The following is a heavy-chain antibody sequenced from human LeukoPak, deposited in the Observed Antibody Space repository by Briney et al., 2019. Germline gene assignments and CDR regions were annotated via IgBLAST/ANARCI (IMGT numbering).Heavy chain of an antibody. CDR1: GFTFSSYW. V-gene: IGHV3-7*01. D-gene: IGHD3-3*01. CDR3: ARTYYDFWSGYSDY. CDR2: IKQDGSEK. J-gene: IGHJ4*02. Sequence: GGSLRLSCAASGFTFSSYWMSWVRQAPGKGLEWVANIKQDGSEKYYVDSVKGRFTISRDNAKNSLYLQMNSLRAEDTAVYYCARTYYDFWSGYSDYWGQGTLVTVS.